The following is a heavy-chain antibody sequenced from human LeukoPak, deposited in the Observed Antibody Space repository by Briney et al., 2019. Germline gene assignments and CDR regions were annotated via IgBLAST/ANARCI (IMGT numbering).Heavy chain of an antibody. J-gene: IGHJ6*03. Sequence: ASVKVSCKTFGYTFTSYDINWVRQATGQGLEWMGWMNPNSDNTGSAQKFQGRVTMTRNTSISTVYMELSSLRSEDTAVYYCAREGGYDDFRVHYSYYYMDVWGKGTTVTISS. V-gene: IGHV1-8*01. CDR2: MNPNSDNT. D-gene: IGHD5-12*01. CDR1: GYTFTSYD. CDR3: AREGGYDDFRVHYSYYYMDV.